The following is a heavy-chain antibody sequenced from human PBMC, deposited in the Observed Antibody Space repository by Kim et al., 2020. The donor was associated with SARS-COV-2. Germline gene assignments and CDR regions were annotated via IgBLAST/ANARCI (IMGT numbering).Heavy chain of an antibody. CDR3: ARDEVGVSPLDY. D-gene: IGHD1-26*01. Sequence: GGSLRLSCAASGFTFTSHWMHWVRQAPGKGLVWVSCINSDGSSTMFADSVKGRFTISRDNAKNTLYLQMNSLRAEDTAVYYCARDEVGVSPLDYWGLGTRVTVPS. J-gene: IGHJ4*02. CDR1: GFTFTSHW. V-gene: IGHV3-74*03. CDR2: INSDGSST.